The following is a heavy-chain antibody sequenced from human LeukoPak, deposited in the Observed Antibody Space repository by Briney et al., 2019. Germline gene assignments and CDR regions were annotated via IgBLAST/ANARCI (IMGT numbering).Heavy chain of an antibody. Sequence: GGSLRLSCAASGFTFSSYAMSWVRQAPGKGLEWVSAMSGSGGSTYYADSVKGRFTISRDNSKNTLYLQMNSLRAEDTAVYYCARVSRFLEWKYYYMDVWGKGTTVTVSS. J-gene: IGHJ6*03. V-gene: IGHV3-23*01. CDR2: MSGSGGST. CDR1: GFTFSSYA. D-gene: IGHD3-3*01. CDR3: ARVSRFLEWKYYYMDV.